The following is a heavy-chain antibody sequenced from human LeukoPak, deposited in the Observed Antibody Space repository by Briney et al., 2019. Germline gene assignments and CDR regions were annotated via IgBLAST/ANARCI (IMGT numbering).Heavy chain of an antibody. V-gene: IGHV4-39*07. Sequence: SETLSLTCTVSGGSISSSSYYWSWIRQPPGKGLEWIGEINHSGSTNYNPSLKSRVTISVDTSKNQFSLKLSSVTAADTAVYYCARGLYYYGSGSYIYYYYYMDVWGKGTTVTVSS. CDR3: ARGLYYYGSGSYIYYYYYMDV. CDR1: GGSISSSSYY. D-gene: IGHD3-10*01. CDR2: INHSGST. J-gene: IGHJ6*03.